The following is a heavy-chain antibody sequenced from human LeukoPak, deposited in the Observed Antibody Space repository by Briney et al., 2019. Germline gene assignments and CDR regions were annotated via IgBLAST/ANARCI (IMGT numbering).Heavy chain of an antibody. Sequence: GGSLRLSCAASGXTFSDYYMTWIRQVPGKGLEWVSYISSSSSYTNYADSVKGRFTISRDNAKNSLYLQMNSLRAEDTAVYYCARNRDAPMDPNFDYWGQGTLVTVSS. D-gene: IGHD5-18*01. CDR2: ISSSSSYT. V-gene: IGHV3-11*06. CDR1: GXTFSDYY. CDR3: ARNRDAPMDPNFDY. J-gene: IGHJ4*02.